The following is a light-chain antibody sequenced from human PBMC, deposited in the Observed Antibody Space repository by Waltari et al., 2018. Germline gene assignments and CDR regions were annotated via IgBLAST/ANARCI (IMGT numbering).Light chain of an antibody. CDR2: DTS. CDR3: QQRRNWPLT. V-gene: IGKV3-11*01. J-gene: IGKJ4*01. Sequence: EIVLSQSPATLSLSPGERATLSCRATQSVSYYLAWYQQRPSQAPRLLIYDTSNRATGIPARFSGSGSETDFTLTISSLEPEDFAVYYCQQRRNWPLTFGGGTKVEIK. CDR1: QSVSYY.